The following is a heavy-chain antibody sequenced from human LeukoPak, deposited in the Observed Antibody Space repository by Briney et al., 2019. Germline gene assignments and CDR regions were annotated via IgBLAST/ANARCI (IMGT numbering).Heavy chain of an antibody. J-gene: IGHJ3*02. CDR1: GYTLTELS. Sequence: GASVKVSCKFSGYTLTELSMHWVRQPPGKGLEWRGGFDPEDGETIYAQKFQGRVTMTEDTSTDTAYMELSSLRSEDTAVYYCATRMELGAFDIWGQGTMVTVSS. V-gene: IGHV1-24*01. CDR3: ATRMELGAFDI. D-gene: IGHD1-7*01. CDR2: FDPEDGET.